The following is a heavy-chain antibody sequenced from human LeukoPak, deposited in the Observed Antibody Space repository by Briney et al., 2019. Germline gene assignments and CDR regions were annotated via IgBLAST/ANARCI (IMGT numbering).Heavy chain of an antibody. CDR3: TRGQTLSGSGPHFGD. CDR1: GFTFSNYG. J-gene: IGHJ4*02. V-gene: IGHV3-33*01. Sequence: GGSLRLSCAASGFTFSNYGMHWVRQAPGKGLEWVAVIWYDGSNKYYADSVKGRFTISRDNSKNTLYLQMNSLTVEDTAVYYCTRGQTLSGSGPHFGDWGQGTLVTVSS. D-gene: IGHD6-19*01. CDR2: IWYDGSNK.